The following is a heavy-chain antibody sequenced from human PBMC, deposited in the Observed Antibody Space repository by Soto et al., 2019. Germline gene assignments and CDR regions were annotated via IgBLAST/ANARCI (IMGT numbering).Heavy chain of an antibody. Sequence: SVKVSCKASGGTFSSYAISWVRQAPGQGLEWMGGIIPIFGTANYAQKFQGRVTITADESTSTAYMELSSLRSEDTAVYYCARGDIVVVVAATEYYGMDVWGQGTTVTVSS. CDR1: GGTFSSYA. D-gene: IGHD2-15*01. J-gene: IGHJ6*02. CDR3: ARGDIVVVVAATEYYGMDV. CDR2: IIPIFGTA. V-gene: IGHV1-69*13.